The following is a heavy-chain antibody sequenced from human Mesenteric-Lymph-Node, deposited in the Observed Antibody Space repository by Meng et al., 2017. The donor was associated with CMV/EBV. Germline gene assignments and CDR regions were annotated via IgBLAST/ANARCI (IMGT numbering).Heavy chain of an antibody. CDR3: ARDHREYSNSYGLDV. V-gene: IGHV1-69*06. J-gene: IGHJ6*02. D-gene: IGHD6-13*01. CDR2: IIPIFGTA. CDR1: GGTFSSYA. Sequence: SEKVSCKASGGTFSSYAISWVRQAPGQGLEWMGGIIPIFGTANYAQKFQGRVTITADKSTSTAYMELNSLRSEDTAVYYCARDHREYSNSYGLDVWGQGTTVTVSS.